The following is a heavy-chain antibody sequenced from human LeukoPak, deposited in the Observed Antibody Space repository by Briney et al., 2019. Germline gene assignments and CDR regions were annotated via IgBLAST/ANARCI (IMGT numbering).Heavy chain of an antibody. D-gene: IGHD4-11*01. J-gene: IGHJ4*02. Sequence: ASVKVSCKASGYTFTHFGITWVRQAPGQGPEWMGWIKIGEGTTHSAQKFQDRVSMTRDRSSNTAFLELRSLRSDDTAVYFCSRSFYSSSWYYFDLWGQGTLVTVSS. CDR2: IKIGEGTT. CDR1: GYTFTHFG. V-gene: IGHV1-18*01. CDR3: SRSFYSSSWYYFDL.